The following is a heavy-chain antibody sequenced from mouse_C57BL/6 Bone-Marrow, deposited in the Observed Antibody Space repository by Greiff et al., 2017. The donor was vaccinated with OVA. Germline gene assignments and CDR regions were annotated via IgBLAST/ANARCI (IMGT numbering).Heavy chain of an antibody. CDR1: GFTFSNYW. CDR2: IRLKSDNYAT. J-gene: IGHJ3*01. CDR3: TVSSSAWFAY. Sequence: EVKLMESGGGLVQPGGSMKLSCVASGFTFSNYWMNWVRQSPEKGLEWVAQIRLKSDNYATHYAETVKGRFTISRDDSKSSVYLQMNNLRAEDTGIYYCTVSSSAWFAYWGQGTLVTVSA. D-gene: IGHD1-1*01. V-gene: IGHV6-3*01.